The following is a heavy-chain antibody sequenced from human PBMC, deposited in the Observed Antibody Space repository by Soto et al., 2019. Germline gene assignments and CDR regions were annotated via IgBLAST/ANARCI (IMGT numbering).Heavy chain of an antibody. CDR3: ARSRYSYGVAAAGIRYLDY. D-gene: IGHD5-18*01. V-gene: IGHV4-30-4*01. CDR2: IYYSGST. Sequence: TSVTLCVTCTVSGGSIRSGDYYWSWIRQPPGKGLEWIGYIYYSGSTYYNPPLKSRVTISVDTSKNQFSLKLSSVTAADTAVYYCARSRYSYGVAAAGIRYLDYWGQGTPVTVSS. CDR1: GGSIRSGDYY. J-gene: IGHJ4*02.